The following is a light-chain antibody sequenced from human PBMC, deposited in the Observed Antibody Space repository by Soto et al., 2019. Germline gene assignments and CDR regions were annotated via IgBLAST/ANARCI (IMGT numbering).Light chain of an antibody. CDR2: AAS. CDR3: QQSYRFPKT. Sequence: DVQMTQSPSSLSASVGDSLTLTCRASQTVTSYLNWYQQKPGKAPKLLIYAASTLQSGVPSRFRGSGSGTEFTLTIISLQPEDFATYYCQQSYRFPKTFGRGTKVDIK. J-gene: IGKJ1*01. V-gene: IGKV1-39*01. CDR1: QTVTSY.